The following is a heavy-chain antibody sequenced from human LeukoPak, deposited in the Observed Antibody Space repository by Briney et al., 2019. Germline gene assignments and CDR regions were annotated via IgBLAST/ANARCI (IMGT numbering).Heavy chain of an antibody. Sequence: SETLSLTCTVSGGSISGYYWSWIRQPPGKGLEWIGYISYSGSTIYNPSLESRVTISVDTSKNQFSLKVNSVTAADTAVYYCAGPPLPMDYYYYYYMDVWGKGTTVTVSS. CDR3: AGPPLPMDYYYYYYMDV. CDR2: ISYSGST. J-gene: IGHJ6*03. V-gene: IGHV4-59*12. CDR1: GGSISGYY.